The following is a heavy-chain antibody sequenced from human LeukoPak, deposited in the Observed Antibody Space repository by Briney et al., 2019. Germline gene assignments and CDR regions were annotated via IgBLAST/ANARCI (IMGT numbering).Heavy chain of an antibody. CDR1: GFTFSSYA. CDR3: ARHSSSWGSTYYFDY. CDR2: ISGSGGST. D-gene: IGHD6-13*01. J-gene: IGHJ4*02. Sequence: GGSLRLSCAASGFTFSSYAMSWVRQAPGKGLEWVSAISGSGGSTYYADSVKGRFTISRDNSKNTLYLQMNSLRAEDTAVYYCARHSSSWGSTYYFDYWGQGTLVTVSS. V-gene: IGHV3-23*01.